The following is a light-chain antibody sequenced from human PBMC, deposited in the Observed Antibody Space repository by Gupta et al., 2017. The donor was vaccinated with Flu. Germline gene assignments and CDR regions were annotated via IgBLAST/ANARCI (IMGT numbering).Light chain of an antibody. CDR3: NSRHSSGNHGV. Sequence: SSELTQDPAVSVALGQTVRITCQGDSLRSYYASWYQQKPGQAPVLVIYGKNNRPSGIPDRFSGSSSGNTASLTITGAQAEDEADYYCNSRHSSGNHGVFGGGTKLTVL. J-gene: IGLJ3*02. CDR1: SLRSYY. CDR2: GKN. V-gene: IGLV3-19*01.